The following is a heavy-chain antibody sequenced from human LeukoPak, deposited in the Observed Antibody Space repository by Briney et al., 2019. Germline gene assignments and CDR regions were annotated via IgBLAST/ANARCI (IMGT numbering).Heavy chain of an antibody. CDR1: GFTFSDYI. Sequence: QAGGSLRLSCAASGFTFSDYILDWVRQAPGKGLKWVGRIRRGTNSYTTEYAASVKGRFIISRDDSTNSLYLHMNSLKTEDTAVYHCTRDGGEGGTSAFDIWGQGTMVTVSS. CDR2: IRRGTNSYTT. J-gene: IGHJ3*02. CDR3: TRDGGEGGTSAFDI. V-gene: IGHV3-72*01. D-gene: IGHD3-16*01.